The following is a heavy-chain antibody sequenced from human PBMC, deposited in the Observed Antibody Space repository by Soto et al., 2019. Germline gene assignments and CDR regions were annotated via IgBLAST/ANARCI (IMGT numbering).Heavy chain of an antibody. J-gene: IGHJ4*02. Sequence: GGSLRLSCAASGFTFSSYWMSWVRQAPGKGLEWVANIKQDGSEKYYVDSVKGRFTISRDNAKNSLYLQMNSLRAEDTAVYYCARGPLFYDILTGYYSYWGQGTLVTVSS. CDR1: GFTFSSYW. V-gene: IGHV3-7*05. CDR3: ARGPLFYDILTGYYSY. D-gene: IGHD3-9*01. CDR2: IKQDGSEK.